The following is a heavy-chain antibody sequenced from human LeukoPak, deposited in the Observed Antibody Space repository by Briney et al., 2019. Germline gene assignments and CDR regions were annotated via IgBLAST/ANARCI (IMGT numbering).Heavy chain of an antibody. V-gene: IGHV3-23*01. CDR2: ISGSGGST. CDR1: GFTFSSYA. D-gene: IGHD3-10*01. CDR3: AKFPLLWFGELFDY. Sequence: GGSLRLSCAASGFTFSSYAMSWVRQAPGKGLEWVSAISGSGGSTYYADSVKGRFTISRDNSKNTLYLQMNSLRAEDTAVHYCAKFPLLWFGELFDYWGQGTLVTVSS. J-gene: IGHJ4*02.